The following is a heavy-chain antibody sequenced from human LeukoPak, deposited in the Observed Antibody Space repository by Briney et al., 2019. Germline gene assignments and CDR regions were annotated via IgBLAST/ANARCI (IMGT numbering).Heavy chain of an antibody. J-gene: IGHJ4*02. CDR1: GGSISSYY. V-gene: IGHV4-59*01. D-gene: IGHD5-24*01. CDR3: ARYAWLQFRSFDY. Sequence: SETLSLTCTVSGGSISSYYWNWIRQPPGKGLEWIGYIYYSGSTNYNPSLKSRVTISVDTSKNQFSLKLSSVTAADTAVYYCARYAWLQFRSFDYWGQGTLVTVSS. CDR2: IYYSGST.